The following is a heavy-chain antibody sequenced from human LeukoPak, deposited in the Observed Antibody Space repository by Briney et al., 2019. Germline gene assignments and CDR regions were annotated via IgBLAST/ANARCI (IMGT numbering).Heavy chain of an antibody. CDR2: IHSDGSTT. CDR3: TRDANHYGGMDV. V-gene: IGHV3-74*01. Sequence: GGSLRLSCAVSGITVSKYWMHWVRQVPGKGLVWVSRIHSDGSTTDYADSVRGRFTITRDSAKNTLYLEMNSLRVEDTAVYYCTRDANHYGGMDVWGQGTTVTVSS. CDR1: GITVSKYW. J-gene: IGHJ6*02.